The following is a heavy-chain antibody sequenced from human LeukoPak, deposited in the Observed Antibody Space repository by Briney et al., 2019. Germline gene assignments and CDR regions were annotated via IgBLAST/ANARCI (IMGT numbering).Heavy chain of an antibody. D-gene: IGHD4-11*01. CDR1: GFTFSSYS. CDR3: ARDKWLTTTHYFDY. Sequence: GGSLRLSCAVSGFTFSSYSMNWVRQAPGKGLEWVSSISSSSSSYIYYADSVKGRFTVSRDNAKNSVYLQMNSLRAEDTAVYYCARDKWLTTTHYFDYWGQGTLVTVSS. V-gene: IGHV3-21*01. J-gene: IGHJ4*02. CDR2: ISSSSSSYI.